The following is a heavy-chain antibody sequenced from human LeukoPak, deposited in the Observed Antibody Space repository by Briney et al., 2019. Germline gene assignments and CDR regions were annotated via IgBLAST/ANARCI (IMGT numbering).Heavy chain of an antibody. Sequence: ASVKVSCKASGYTFTSYYLHWVRQAPGQGLEWMGIINPSGGSTSYAQKFQGRVTMTRDTSTSTVYMELSSLRSEDTAVYYCARDTAMVFYFDYWGQGTLVTVSS. CDR1: GYTFTSYY. CDR3: ARDTAMVFYFDY. D-gene: IGHD5-18*01. V-gene: IGHV1-46*01. J-gene: IGHJ4*02. CDR2: INPSGGST.